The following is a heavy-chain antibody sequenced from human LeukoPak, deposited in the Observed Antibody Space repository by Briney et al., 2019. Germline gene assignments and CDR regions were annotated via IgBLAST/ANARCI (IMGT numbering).Heavy chain of an antibody. CDR2: ISSSGSHM. CDR3: ARLTFGGVIGFDY. V-gene: IGHV3-21*01. D-gene: IGHD3-16*02. J-gene: IGHJ4*02. CDR1: GFTFSSYS. Sequence: GGSLRLSCAASGFTFSSYSMNWVRQAPGKGLEWVSSISSSGSHMYYADSVKGRFTISRVNAKNSLYLQMNSLRAEDTAVYYCARLTFGGVIGFDYRGQGTLVTVSS.